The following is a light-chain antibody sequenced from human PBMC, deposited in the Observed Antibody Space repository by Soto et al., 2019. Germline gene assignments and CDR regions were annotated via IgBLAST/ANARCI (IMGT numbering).Light chain of an antibody. V-gene: IGKV1-5*03. Sequence: DIQMTQSPSTLSGSVGDRVTITCRASQPISSWLAWYQQKPVKAPKRLIYKASTLKSGVPSRFSGSGSVTEFTLTISSLQPDDFATYYCQLYNSYSEAFGQGTKVEIK. J-gene: IGKJ1*01. CDR3: QLYNSYSEA. CDR1: QPISSW. CDR2: KAS.